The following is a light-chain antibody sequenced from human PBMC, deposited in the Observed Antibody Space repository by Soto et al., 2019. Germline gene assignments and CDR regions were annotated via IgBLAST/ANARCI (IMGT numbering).Light chain of an antibody. CDR3: QSYDSSLSGSV. Sequence: QLVLTQPPSVSGAPGQRVTISCTGSSSNIGAGYDVHWYQQLPGTAPILLIYGDSNRPSGVPDRFSGSKSGTSASLAITGLQAEDEADYYCQSYDSSLSGSVFGGGTKVTVL. V-gene: IGLV1-40*01. J-gene: IGLJ3*02. CDR2: GDS. CDR1: SSNIGAGYD.